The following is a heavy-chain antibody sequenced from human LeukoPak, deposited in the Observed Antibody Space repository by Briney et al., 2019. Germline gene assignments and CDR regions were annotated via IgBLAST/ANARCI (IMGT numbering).Heavy chain of an antibody. D-gene: IGHD2-2*01. CDR2: IYPGDSDT. CDR1: GYSFTSYW. V-gene: IGHV5-51*01. CDR3: ARGYCSSTSCYSGFDP. J-gene: IGHJ5*02. Sequence: GESLKISCKGSGYSFTSYWVGWVRQMPGKGLEWMGIIYPGDSDTRYSPSFQGQVTISADKSISTAYLQWSSLKASDTAMYYCARGYCSSTSCYSGFDPWGQGTLVTVSS.